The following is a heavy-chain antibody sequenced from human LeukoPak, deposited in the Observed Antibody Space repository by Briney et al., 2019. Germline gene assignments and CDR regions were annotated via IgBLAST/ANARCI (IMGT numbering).Heavy chain of an antibody. CDR3: ARRLTQYDCFDP. J-gene: IGHJ5*02. D-gene: IGHD2-2*01. CDR2: TYYRSTWYN. CDR1: GDSFSSNSVT. Sequence: SQTLSLTCAISGDSFSSNSVTWYWIRQSPSRGLEWLGGTYYRSTWYNDYAVSVRGRITVNPDTSKNQFSLHLNSVTPEDTAVYYCARRLTQYDCFDPWGQGILVTVSS. V-gene: IGHV6-1*01.